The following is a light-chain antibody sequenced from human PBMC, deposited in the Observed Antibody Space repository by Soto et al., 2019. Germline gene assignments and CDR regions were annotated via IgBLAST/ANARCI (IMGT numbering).Light chain of an antibody. CDR2: AAS. CDR3: EQSYRTPCT. J-gene: IGKJ5*01. CDR1: QSISSY. V-gene: IGKV1-39*01. Sequence: DIQLTQSPSSLSASVGDRVTITYRASQSISSYLNWYQQKPGKAPKLLIYAASSLQSGVPSRFSGSGSGTDFTLTISSLQPEDFATYYCEQSYRTPCTFGQGTRVEI.